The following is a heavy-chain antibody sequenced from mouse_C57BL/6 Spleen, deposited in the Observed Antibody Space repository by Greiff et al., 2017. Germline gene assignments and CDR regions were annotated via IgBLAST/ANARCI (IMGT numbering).Heavy chain of an antibody. J-gene: IGHJ2*01. CDR2: IHPSDSDT. CDR1: GYTFTSYW. V-gene: IGHV1-74*01. CDR3: ATSYYYGSSYD. Sequence: QVQLKQPGAELVKPGASVKVSCKASGYTFTSYWMHWVKQRPGQGLEWIGRIHPSDSDTNYNQKFKGKATLTVDKSSSTAYMQLSSLTSEDSAVYYCATSYYYGSSYDWGQGTTLTVSS. D-gene: IGHD1-1*01.